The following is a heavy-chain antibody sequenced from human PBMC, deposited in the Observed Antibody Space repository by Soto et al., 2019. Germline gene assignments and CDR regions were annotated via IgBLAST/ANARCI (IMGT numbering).Heavy chain of an antibody. CDR1: GDSVSSNSAA. Sequence: SQTLSLTCAVSGDSVSSNSAAWNWIRQSPSSGLEWLGRTFYRSKWFNEYAESGKSRVTINVDTSKNQFSLRLNSVTPEDTAMYYCARLGSGSDYWGQGTLVTVSS. CDR3: ARLGSGSDY. CDR2: TFYRSKWFN. D-gene: IGHD3-10*01. J-gene: IGHJ4*02. V-gene: IGHV6-1*01.